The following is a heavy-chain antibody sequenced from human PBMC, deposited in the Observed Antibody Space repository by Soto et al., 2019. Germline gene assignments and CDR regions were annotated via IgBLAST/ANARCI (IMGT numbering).Heavy chain of an antibody. V-gene: IGHV1-69*06. CDR3: ARVLEFRDGYISHFDF. CDR1: GGTFSNYP. Sequence: VASVKVSCKASGGTFSNYPFSWVRQAPGQGLEWMGGIIPVFGTADYAQKFQGRLTITADKSTTTVYMELSSLRSEDTAVYYCARVLEFRDGYISHFDFWGQGTLVTVSS. D-gene: IGHD6-13*01. CDR2: IIPVFGTA. J-gene: IGHJ4*02.